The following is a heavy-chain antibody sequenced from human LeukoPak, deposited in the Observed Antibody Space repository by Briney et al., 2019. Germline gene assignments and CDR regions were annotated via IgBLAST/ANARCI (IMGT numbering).Heavy chain of an antibody. D-gene: IGHD3-10*01. CDR1: GGSISRYY. CDR2: IYSSGST. Sequence: PSETLSLTCTVSGGSISRYYWSWIRQPPGKGLEWIGYIYSSGSTNYNPSLKSRVTMSVHTSKNQFSLRLTSVTAADTAVYYCARDRAGFGEFYGMDVWGQGTTVTVSS. J-gene: IGHJ6*02. CDR3: ARDRAGFGEFYGMDV. V-gene: IGHV4-59*01.